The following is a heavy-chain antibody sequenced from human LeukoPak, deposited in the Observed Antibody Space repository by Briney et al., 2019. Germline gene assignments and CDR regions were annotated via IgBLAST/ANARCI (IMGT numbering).Heavy chain of an antibody. CDR3: ARDPSYASSWYHYMDV. V-gene: IGHV3-48*04. D-gene: IGHD6-13*01. Sequence: GGSLRLSCAASEFTFFRYAMNWVRQAPGKGLEWVSYISSSSAKIDYAESVKGRFTISRDNSKNSLYLQMDSLRAEDTAVYYCARDPSYASSWYHYMDVWGKGTTVTVSS. CDR1: EFTFFRYA. J-gene: IGHJ6*03. CDR2: ISSSSAKI.